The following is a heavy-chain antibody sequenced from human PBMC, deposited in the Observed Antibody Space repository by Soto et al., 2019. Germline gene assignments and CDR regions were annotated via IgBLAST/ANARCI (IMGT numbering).Heavy chain of an antibody. J-gene: IGHJ5*01. Sequence: SETLSLTCPVSVDSISAVHYFWAWIRQPPGQALEYIGYIYKSATTYYNPSFEGRVAMSLDTSKSQFSLNVTSVTAADTAVYFCARVGYSLSARCCPNRFDSWGQGTPVTVSS. CDR3: ARVGYSLSARCCPNRFDS. V-gene: IGHV4-30-4*01. D-gene: IGHD2-2*03. CDR2: IYKSATT. CDR1: VDSISAVHYF.